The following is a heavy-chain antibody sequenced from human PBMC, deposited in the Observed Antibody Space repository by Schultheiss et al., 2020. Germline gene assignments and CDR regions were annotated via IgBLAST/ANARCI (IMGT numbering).Heavy chain of an antibody. V-gene: IGHV4-61*08. D-gene: IGHD2-15*01. CDR3: ARGRGVVAVQEYFQH. Sequence: SATLSLTCTVSGGSISSGGYYWSWIRQPPGKGLEWIGYIYYSGSTNYNPSLKSRVTISVDTSKNQFSLKLSSVTAADTAVYYCARGRGVVAVQEYFQHWGQGTLVTVSS. J-gene: IGHJ1*01. CDR1: GGSISSGGYY. CDR2: IYYSGST.